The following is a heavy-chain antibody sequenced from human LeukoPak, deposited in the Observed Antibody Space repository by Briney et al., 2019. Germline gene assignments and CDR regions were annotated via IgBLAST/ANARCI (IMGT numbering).Heavy chain of an antibody. CDR2: ISGSGGST. V-gene: IGHV3-23*01. Sequence: GGSLRLSCAASGFTFSSYGMSWVRQAPGKGLEWVSAISGSGGSTYYADSVKGRFTISRDNSKNTLYLLMNSLRAEDTAVYYCAKDRGRLRFLEWLSYFDYWGQGTLVTVSS. CDR3: AKDRGRLRFLEWLSYFDY. D-gene: IGHD3-3*01. J-gene: IGHJ4*02. CDR1: GFTFSSYG.